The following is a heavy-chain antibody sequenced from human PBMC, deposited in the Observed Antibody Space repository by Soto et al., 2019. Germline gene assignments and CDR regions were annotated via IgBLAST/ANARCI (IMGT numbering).Heavy chain of an antibody. CDR2: IYYSGST. V-gene: IGHV4-30-4*01. D-gene: IGHD3-10*01. Sequence: QVQLQESGPGLVKPSQTLSLTCTVSGGSISSGDYYWSWIRQPPGKGLEWIGYIYYSGSTYYNPSLQSRGTISVDTSKNQFSLTLSSVTAADTAVYYCASEPVPSPRELPRMDVWGQGTTVTVSS. J-gene: IGHJ6*02. CDR1: GGSISSGDYY. CDR3: ASEPVPSPRELPRMDV.